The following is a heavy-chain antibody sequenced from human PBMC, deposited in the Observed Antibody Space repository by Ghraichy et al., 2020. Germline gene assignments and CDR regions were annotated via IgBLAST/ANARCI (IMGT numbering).Heavy chain of an antibody. V-gene: IGHV4-34*01. D-gene: IGHD2-2*01. CDR1: GGSFSGYY. CDR3: ARLVALGYCSSTSCYLSRNWYFDL. CDR2: INHSGST. Sequence: SETLSLTCAVYGGSFSGYYWSWIRQPPGKGLEWIGEINHSGSTNYNPSLKSRVTISVDTSKNQLSLKLSSVTAADTAVYYCARLVALGYCSSTSCYLSRNWYFDLWGRGTLVTVSS. J-gene: IGHJ2*01.